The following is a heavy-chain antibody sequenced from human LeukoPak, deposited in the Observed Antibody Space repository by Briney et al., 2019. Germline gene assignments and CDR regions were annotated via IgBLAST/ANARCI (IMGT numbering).Heavy chain of an antibody. J-gene: IGHJ4*02. CDR2: IYYRGST. D-gene: IGHD1-14*01. CDR3: ARDSPDVQSGNQYYFDY. Sequence: PSETLSLTCTVSGGSISSYYWSWIRQPPGKGLEWIGYIYYRGSTNYNPSLKSRVTISVDTSKNQFSLKLSSVTAADTAVYYCARDSPDVQSGNQYYFDYWGQGTLVTVSS. V-gene: IGHV4-59*01. CDR1: GGSISSYY.